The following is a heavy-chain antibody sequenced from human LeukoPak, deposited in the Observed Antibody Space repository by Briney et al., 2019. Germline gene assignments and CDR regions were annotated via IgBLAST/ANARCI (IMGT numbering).Heavy chain of an antibody. CDR3: ARRYCGGDCYWYYFDY. D-gene: IGHD2-21*02. J-gene: IGHJ4*02. CDR2: MNPNSGNT. Sequence: ASVKVSCKASEYTFTSYDIKWVRQATGQGLEWMGWMNPNSGNTGYAQKFQGRVTMTRNTSISTAYMELSSLRSEDTAVYYCARRYCGGDCYWYYFDYWGQGTLVTVSS. V-gene: IGHV1-8*01. CDR1: EYTFTSYD.